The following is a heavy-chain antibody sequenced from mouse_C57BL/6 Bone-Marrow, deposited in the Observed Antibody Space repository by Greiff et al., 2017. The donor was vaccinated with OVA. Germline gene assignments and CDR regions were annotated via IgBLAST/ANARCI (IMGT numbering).Heavy chain of an antibody. CDR1: GYTFTDYE. CDR2: IDPETGGT. V-gene: IGHV1-15*01. J-gene: IGHJ4*01. CDR3: TSPLGAMDY. Sequence: VKLVESGAELVRPGASVTLSCKASGYTFTDYEMHWVKQTPVHGLEWIGAIDPETGGTAYNQKFKGKAILTADKSSSTAYMELRSLTSEDSAVYYCTSPLGAMDYWGQGTSVTVSS.